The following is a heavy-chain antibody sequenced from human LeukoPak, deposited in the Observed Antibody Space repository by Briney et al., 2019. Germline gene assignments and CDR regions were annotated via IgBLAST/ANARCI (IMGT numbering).Heavy chain of an antibody. V-gene: IGHV1-8*01. CDR3: ARAPTTVSNYRLDY. CDR1: GYTFRRYD. Sequence: ASVKVSCKASGYTFRRYDLNWVRQAAGQGLEWMGWMNPNSGNTGYAQKFQGRVTMTRNTSISTVYMEVSSLTSEDTAAYYCARAPTTVSNYRLDYWGQGTLVIVSS. J-gene: IGHJ4*02. D-gene: IGHD4-17*01. CDR2: MNPNSGNT.